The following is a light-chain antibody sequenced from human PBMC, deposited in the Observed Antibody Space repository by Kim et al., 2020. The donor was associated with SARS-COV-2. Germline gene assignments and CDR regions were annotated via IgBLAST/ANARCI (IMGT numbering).Light chain of an antibody. V-gene: IGLV2-14*03. J-gene: IGLJ2*01. CDR2: SVS. Sequence: QSALSQPASVSGSPGQSITISCTGTSRDVGAYNYVSWYQQHPDKAPRLLIYSVSNRPSGVSDRFSASKSGNTASLTISGLQAEDEADYYCSSYTSSSTLVLGGGTKLTVL. CDR3: SSYTSSSTLV. CDR1: SRDVGAYNY.